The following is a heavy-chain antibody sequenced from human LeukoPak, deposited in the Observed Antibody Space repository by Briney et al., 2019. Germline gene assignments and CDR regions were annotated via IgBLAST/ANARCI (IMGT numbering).Heavy chain of an antibody. CDR1: GYTFTDYY. CDR2: INPNSGGT. D-gene: IGHD4-23*01. J-gene: IGHJ4*02. CDR3: ARGLYGGNPHSY. V-gene: IGHV1-2*02. Sequence: ASVKVSCKASGYTFTDYYIHWVRQAPGQGLEWMGWINPNSGGTKYAQKFQGRVTMTRDTSITTAYMELSRLRSDDSAVYYCARGLYGGNPHSYWGQGTLVTVSS.